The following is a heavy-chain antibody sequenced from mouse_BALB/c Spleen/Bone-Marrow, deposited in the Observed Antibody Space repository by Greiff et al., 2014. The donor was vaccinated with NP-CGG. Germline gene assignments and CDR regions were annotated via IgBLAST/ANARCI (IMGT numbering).Heavy chain of an antibody. CDR1: GFNIKDTY. V-gene: IGHV14-3*02. J-gene: IGHJ4*01. D-gene: IGHD4-1*01. Sequence: EVQLQQSGAELVKPGASVKLSCTASGFNIKDTYMHWVKQRPEQGLEWIGRIDPANGNTKYDPKFQGKASITADTSSNTAYLQLSSLTSEDTAVYYCARWEYYAMDYWGQGTSVTVSS. CDR2: IDPANGNT. CDR3: ARWEYYAMDY.